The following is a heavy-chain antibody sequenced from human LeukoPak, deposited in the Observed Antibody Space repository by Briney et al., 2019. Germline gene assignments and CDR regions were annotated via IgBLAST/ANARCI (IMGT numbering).Heavy chain of an antibody. V-gene: IGHV3-23*01. CDR2: ISGSGGST. CDR1: GFTFSSYA. J-gene: IGHJ4*02. Sequence: GGSLRLSCAASGFTFSSYAMSWVRQAPGKGLEWVSAISGSGGSTYYADSVKGRFTISRDNSKNTLYLQMNSLRAEDTAVYYCAKLITDYGDYSSDYWGQGTLVTVSS. CDR3: AKLITDYGDYSSDY. D-gene: IGHD4-17*01.